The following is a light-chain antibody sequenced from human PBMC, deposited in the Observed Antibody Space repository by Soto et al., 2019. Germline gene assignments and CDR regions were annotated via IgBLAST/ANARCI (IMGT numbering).Light chain of an antibody. CDR3: XXXYTTLWT. Sequence: DIVMTQSPDSLAVSLGERATLNCKSSQSVLYSSNNKNYLAWYQQKPGQPPKLLIYWASTRESGVPDRFSGSGSGTDFTLTISSLQAEXVAXXXXXXXYTTLWTFGQGTKVEIK. V-gene: IGKV4-1*01. CDR1: QSVLYSSNNKNY. CDR2: WAS. J-gene: IGKJ1*01.